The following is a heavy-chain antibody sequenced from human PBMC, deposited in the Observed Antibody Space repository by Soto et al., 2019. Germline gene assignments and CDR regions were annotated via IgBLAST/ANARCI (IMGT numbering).Heavy chain of an antibody. J-gene: IGHJ4*02. V-gene: IGHV3-21*01. CDR1: GFTFSSYS. D-gene: IGHD6-13*01. Sequence: GGSLRLSCAASGFTFSSYSMNWVRQAPGKGLEWVSSISSSSSYIYYADSVKGRFTISRDNAKNSLYLQMNRLRAEDTAVHYCARTRIIAAAGTDYWGQGTLLSVSS. CDR2: ISSSSSYI. CDR3: ARTRIIAAAGTDY.